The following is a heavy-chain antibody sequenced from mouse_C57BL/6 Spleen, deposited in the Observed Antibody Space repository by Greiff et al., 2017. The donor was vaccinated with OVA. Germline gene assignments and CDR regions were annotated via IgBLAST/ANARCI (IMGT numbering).Heavy chain of an antibody. CDR2: FHPYNDDT. CDR3: ARGYSKGYWYFDV. J-gene: IGHJ1*03. D-gene: IGHD2-5*01. V-gene: IGHV1-47*01. CDR1: GYTFTTYP. Sequence: VQLQQSGAELVKPGASVKMSCKASGYTFTTYPIEWMKQNHGKSLEWIGNFHPYNDDTKYNEKFKGKATLTVEKSSSTVYSELSRLTSDDSAVYYCARGYSKGYWYFDVWGTGTTVTVSS.